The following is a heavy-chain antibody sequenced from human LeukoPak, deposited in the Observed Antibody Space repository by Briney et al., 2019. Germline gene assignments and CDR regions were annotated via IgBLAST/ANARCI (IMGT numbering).Heavy chain of an antibody. V-gene: IGHV4-4*07. D-gene: IGHD3-22*01. CDR3: ARTSFYYDSSGYYI. Sequence: PSETLSLTCTVSGASISSYYWSWIRQPAGKGLEWIGRIYTSGSTSYNPSLKSRVSISVDTSKNQFSLKLSSVTAADTAVYYCARTSFYYDSSGYYIWGQGTLVTVSS. CDR2: IYTSGST. CDR1: GASISSYY. J-gene: IGHJ4*02.